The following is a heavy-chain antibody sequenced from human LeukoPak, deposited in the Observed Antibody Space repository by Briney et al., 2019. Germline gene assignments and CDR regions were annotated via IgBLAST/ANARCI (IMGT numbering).Heavy chain of an antibody. J-gene: IGHJ4*02. Sequence: GGSLRLSCAASGFTFSSYGMHWVRQAPGKGLEWVAVISYDGSNKYYADSVEGRFTISRDNSKNTLYLQMNSRRAEDTAVYYCAKRDAAMLLWGQGTLVTVSS. CDR2: ISYDGSNK. D-gene: IGHD5-18*01. V-gene: IGHV3-30*18. CDR3: AKRDAAMLL. CDR1: GFTFSSYG.